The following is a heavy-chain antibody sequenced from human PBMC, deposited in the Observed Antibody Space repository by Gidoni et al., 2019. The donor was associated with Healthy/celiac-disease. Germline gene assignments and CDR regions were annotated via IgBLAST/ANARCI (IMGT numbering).Heavy chain of an antibody. V-gene: IGHV4-30-4*01. CDR1: GGSISSGDYY. Sequence: QVQLQESGPGLVKPSQTLSLSCTVSGGSISSGDYYWSWIRQPPGKGLEWIGYIYYSGSTYYNPSLKSRVTISVDTSKNQFSLKLSSVTAADTAVYYCASGYCSSTSCSHYYYYYGMDVWGQGTTVTVSS. D-gene: IGHD2-2*01. CDR2: IYYSGST. J-gene: IGHJ6*02. CDR3: ASGYCSSTSCSHYYYYYGMDV.